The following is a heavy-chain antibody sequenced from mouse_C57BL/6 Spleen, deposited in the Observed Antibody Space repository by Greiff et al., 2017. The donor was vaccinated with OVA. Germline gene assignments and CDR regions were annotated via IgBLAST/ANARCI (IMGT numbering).Heavy chain of an antibody. CDR1: GFTFSSYA. J-gene: IGHJ4*01. Sequence: DVMLVESGEGLVKPGGSLKLSCAASGFTFSSYAMSWVRQTPEKRLEWVAYISSGGDYIYYADTVKGRFTISRDNARNTLYLQMSSLKSEDTAMYYCHYYYGSSDLYAMDYWGQGTSVTVSS. CDR2: ISSGGDYI. CDR3: HYYYGSSDLYAMDY. V-gene: IGHV5-9-1*02. D-gene: IGHD1-1*01.